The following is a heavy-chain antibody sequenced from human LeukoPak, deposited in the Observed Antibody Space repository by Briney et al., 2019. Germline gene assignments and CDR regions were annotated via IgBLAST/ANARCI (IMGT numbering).Heavy chain of an antibody. Sequence: ASVKVSCKASGYTFTGYYMHWVRQAPGQGLEWMGWINPNSGGTNYAQKFQGWVTMTRDTSISTAYMELSSLRSEDTAVYYCARDDDIVATMPYFDYWGQGTLVTVSS. CDR3: ARDDDIVATMPYFDY. V-gene: IGHV1-2*04. J-gene: IGHJ4*02. CDR2: INPNSGGT. D-gene: IGHD5-12*01. CDR1: GYTFTGYY.